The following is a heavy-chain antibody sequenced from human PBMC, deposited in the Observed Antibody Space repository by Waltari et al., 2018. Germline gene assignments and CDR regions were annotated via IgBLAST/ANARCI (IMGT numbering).Heavy chain of an antibody. Sequence: QVQLVQSGAGVKKPGSSVKVSCKASGGTFSRYAISWVRKAPGQGLEWMGGIIPIFGTANYAQKFQGRVTITADESTSTAYMELSSLRSEDTAVYYCARAPKAVAGPYYFDYWGQGTLVTVSS. CDR1: GGTFSRYA. CDR3: ARAPKAVAGPYYFDY. J-gene: IGHJ4*02. CDR2: IIPIFGTA. D-gene: IGHD6-19*01. V-gene: IGHV1-69*01.